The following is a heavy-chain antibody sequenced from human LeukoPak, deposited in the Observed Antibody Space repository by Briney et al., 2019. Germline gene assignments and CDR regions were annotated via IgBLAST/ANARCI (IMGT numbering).Heavy chain of an antibody. D-gene: IGHD2-2*01. CDR1: EFTFSSYT. CDR3: ARQIPAAVGSYDY. CDR2: ISYDKSKK. V-gene: IGHV3-30-3*01. Sequence: PGRSLRLSCVASEFTFSSYTMHWVRQAPGKGLEWVAVISYDKSKKYYADSVKGRFTISRDNSKSTLYLQMNSLRAEDTAVFYCARQIPAAVGSYDYWGQGTLVIVSS. J-gene: IGHJ4*02.